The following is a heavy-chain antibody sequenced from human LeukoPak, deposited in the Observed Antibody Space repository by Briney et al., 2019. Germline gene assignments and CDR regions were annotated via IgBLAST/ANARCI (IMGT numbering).Heavy chain of an antibody. CDR2: IYTSGST. CDR1: GGSISSYY. J-gene: IGHJ6*03. V-gene: IGHV4-4*07. Sequence: SETLSLTCTVSGGSISSYYWSWIRQPAGKGLEWIGRIYTSGSTNYNPSLKSRVTMSVDTSKNQFSLKLSSVTAEDTAVYYCAREDSSWNLMRYNYYMDVWGKGTTVTVSS. D-gene: IGHD6-13*01. CDR3: AREDSSWNLMRYNYYMDV.